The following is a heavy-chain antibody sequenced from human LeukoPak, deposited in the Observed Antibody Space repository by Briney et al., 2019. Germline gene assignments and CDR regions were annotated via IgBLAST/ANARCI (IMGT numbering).Heavy chain of an antibody. CDR2: IRYDGSNK. CDR1: GFTFSSYG. CDR3: ARWDPESGAFDI. J-gene: IGHJ3*02. Sequence: GGSLRLSCAASGFTFSSYGMHWVRQAPGKGLEWVAFIRYDGSNKYYADSVKGRFTISRDNSKNTLYLQMNSLRAEDTAVYYCARWDPESGAFDIWGQGTMVTVSS. V-gene: IGHV3-30*02. D-gene: IGHD1-26*01.